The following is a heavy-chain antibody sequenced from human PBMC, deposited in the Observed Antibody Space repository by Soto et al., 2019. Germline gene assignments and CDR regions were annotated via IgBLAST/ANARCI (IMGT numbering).Heavy chain of an antibody. CDR2: IKSKTDGGTT. V-gene: IGHV3-15*01. D-gene: IGHD3-3*01. Sequence: VGSLRLSCAASGFTFSNAWMSWVRQAPGKGLEWVGRIKSKTDGGTTDYAAPVKGRFTISRDDSKNTLYLQMNSLKTEDTAVYYCTTDSTRPITIFAVVHISMDVWGQGTTVTVSS. CDR1: GFTFSNAW. J-gene: IGHJ6*02. CDR3: TTDSTRPITIFAVVHISMDV.